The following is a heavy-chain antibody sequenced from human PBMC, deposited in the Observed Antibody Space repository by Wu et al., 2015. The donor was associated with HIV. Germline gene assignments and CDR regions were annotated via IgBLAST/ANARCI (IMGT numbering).Heavy chain of an antibody. D-gene: IGHD3-16*01. V-gene: IGHV1-69*05. CDR2: IIPFFGTA. J-gene: IGHJ4*02. Sequence: QVQLVQSGAEVKKPGSSVKVSCKASGGTFSNYAISWVRQAPGQGLEWMGGIIPFFGTAKYAQKFQGRVTITTDESTSIAYMELSSLKSEDTAVYYCARVFEGGFYFDYWGQGTLVIVSS. CDR3: ARVFEGGFYFDY. CDR1: GGTFSNYA.